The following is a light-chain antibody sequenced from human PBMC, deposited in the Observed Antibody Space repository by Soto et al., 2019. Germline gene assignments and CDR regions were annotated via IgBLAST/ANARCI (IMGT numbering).Light chain of an antibody. CDR2: DAS. V-gene: IGKV1-5*01. J-gene: IGKJ4*01. Sequence: DIQMTQSPSTLSASVGDRVTITCRASQSISSWLAWYQQRPGRATEVLIYDASSLESGVPSRFSGSGSGTEFTLTISSLQPDDFATYYCQQYNSYPVTFGGGTKVEIK. CDR3: QQYNSYPVT. CDR1: QSISSW.